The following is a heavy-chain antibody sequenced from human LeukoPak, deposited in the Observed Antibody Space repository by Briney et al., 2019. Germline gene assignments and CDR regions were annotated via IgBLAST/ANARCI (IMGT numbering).Heavy chain of an antibody. D-gene: IGHD6-19*01. J-gene: IGHJ4*02. Sequence: SETLSLTCTVSGGSISSYYWSWIRQPPGKGLEWIGYIYYSGSTNYNPSLKSRVTISVDTSKNQFSLKLSSVTAADTAVYYCARHLYSSGWYNPVRPLGPGNSWGQGTLVTVSS. CDR3: ARHLYSSGWYNPVRPLGPGNS. V-gene: IGHV4-59*08. CDR1: GGSISSYY. CDR2: IYYSGST.